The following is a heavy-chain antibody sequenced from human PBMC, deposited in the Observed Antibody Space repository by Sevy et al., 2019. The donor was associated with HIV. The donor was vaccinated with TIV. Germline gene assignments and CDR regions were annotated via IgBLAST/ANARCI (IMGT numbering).Heavy chain of an antibody. J-gene: IGHJ4*02. CDR3: TDIGQVPFDY. CDR1: GFTFNQAW. CDR2: IKTKIYGGKT. D-gene: IGHD3-10*01. V-gene: IGHV3-15*07. Sequence: GGSLRLSCGASGFTFNQAWMDWVRQAPGKGLEWVGRIKTKIYGGKTDYAAPVKGRFTISKDDSESKLYLQMNGLKTEDTAVYYCTDIGQVPFDYWGQGALVTVSS.